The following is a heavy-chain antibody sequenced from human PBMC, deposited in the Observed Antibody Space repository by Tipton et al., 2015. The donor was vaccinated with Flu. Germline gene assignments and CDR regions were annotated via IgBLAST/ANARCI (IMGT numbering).Heavy chain of an antibody. CDR1: GYTFTGYY. CDR2: INPNSGGT. CDR3: ARGGRWGELHAAYYFDY. Sequence: QLVQSGAEVKKPGASVKVSCKASGYTFTGYYMHWVRQAPGQGLEWMGWINPNSGGTNYAQKFQGRVTMTRNTSISTAYMELSSLGSEDAAVYYCARGGRWGELHAAYYFDYGGQGALVTVSS. V-gene: IGHV1-2*02. J-gene: IGHJ4*02. D-gene: IGHD2-15*01.